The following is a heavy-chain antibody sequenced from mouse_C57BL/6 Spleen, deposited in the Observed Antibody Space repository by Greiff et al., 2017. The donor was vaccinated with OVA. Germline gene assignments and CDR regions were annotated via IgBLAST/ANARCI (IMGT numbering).Heavy chain of an antibody. J-gene: IGHJ2*01. CDR3: ARKGETWGGYFDY. V-gene: IGHV1-50*01. CDR1: GYTFTSYW. Sequence: VQLQQPGAELVKPGASVKLSCKASGYTFTSYWMQWVKQRPGQGLEWIGEIDPSDSYTNYNQKFKGKATLTVDTSSSTAYMQLSSLTSEDSAVYYCARKGETWGGYFDYWGQGTTLTVSS. CDR2: IDPSDSYT.